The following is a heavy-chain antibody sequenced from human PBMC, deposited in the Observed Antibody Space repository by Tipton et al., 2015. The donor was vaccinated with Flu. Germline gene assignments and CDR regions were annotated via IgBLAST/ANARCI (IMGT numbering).Heavy chain of an antibody. Sequence: QVQLVQSGAEVKKPGSSVKVSCKASGGTFSSYAISWVRQAPGQGLEWMGGITPILGITNYAQRFQGRVTITADESTSTAYMELSSLRSEDTAVYYCAREEDYYDTSGWFPIYGMDVWGQGTTVTVSS. D-gene: IGHD3-22*01. V-gene: IGHV1-69*01. J-gene: IGHJ6*02. CDR1: GGTFSSYA. CDR3: AREEDYYDTSGWFPIYGMDV. CDR2: ITPILGIT.